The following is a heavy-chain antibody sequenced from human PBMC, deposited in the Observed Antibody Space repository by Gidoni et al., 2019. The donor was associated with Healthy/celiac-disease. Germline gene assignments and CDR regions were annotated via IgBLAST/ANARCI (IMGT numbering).Heavy chain of an antibody. CDR1: GFTFDDYT. Sequence: EVQLVESGGVVVQPGGSLSLSCAASGFTFDDYTMHWVRQAPGKGLEWVSLISWDGGSTYYADSVKGRFTISRDNSKNSLYLQMNSLRTEDTALYYCATGHVRGGWYNYFDYWGQGTLVTVSS. CDR3: ATGHVRGGWYNYFDY. V-gene: IGHV3-43*01. CDR2: ISWDGGST. D-gene: IGHD6-19*01. J-gene: IGHJ4*02.